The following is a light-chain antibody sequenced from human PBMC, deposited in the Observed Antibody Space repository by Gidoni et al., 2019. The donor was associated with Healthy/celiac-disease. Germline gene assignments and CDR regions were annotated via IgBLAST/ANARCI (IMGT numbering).Light chain of an antibody. CDR3: QQYGSSPTPPG. V-gene: IGKV3-20*01. CDR2: GAS. Sequence: EIVLTQSPGTLSLSPGERATLSCRAIQSVSSSYLAWYQQKPGQAPRLLIYGASSRATGRPDRFSGSESGTDFTLTISRLEPEDVAVYYCQQYGSSPTPPGFGGGTKVEIK. CDR1: QSVSSSY. J-gene: IGKJ4*01.